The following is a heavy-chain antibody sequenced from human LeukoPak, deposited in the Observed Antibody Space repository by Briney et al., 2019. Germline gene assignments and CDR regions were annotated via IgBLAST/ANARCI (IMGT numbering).Heavy chain of an antibody. CDR2: ISSSGSTI. D-gene: IGHD4-17*01. V-gene: IGHV3-48*03. CDR1: GFTFSSYE. CDR3: AREVDYGDYVDY. J-gene: IGHJ4*02. Sequence: GGSLRLSCAASGFTFSSYEMNWVRQAPGKGLEWVSYISSSGSTIYYADSVKGRFTISRDNVKISLYLQMNSLRAEDTAVYYCAREVDYGDYVDYWGQGTLVTVSS.